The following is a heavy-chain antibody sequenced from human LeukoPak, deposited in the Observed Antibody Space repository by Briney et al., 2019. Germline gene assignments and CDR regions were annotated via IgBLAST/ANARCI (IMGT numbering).Heavy chain of an antibody. CDR3: VRSSSGSYDY. J-gene: IGHJ4*02. CDR2: ITTTGGST. V-gene: IGHV3-64D*06. D-gene: IGHD6-19*01. Sequence: PGGSLRLSCSASGFTLSNYPFHWVRQAPGKGLEYVSAITTTGGSTYYADSVEGRFTTSRDNSKNTLYLQMSSLRAEDSAVYYCVRSSSGSYDYWGPGTLVTVSS. CDR1: GFTLSNYP.